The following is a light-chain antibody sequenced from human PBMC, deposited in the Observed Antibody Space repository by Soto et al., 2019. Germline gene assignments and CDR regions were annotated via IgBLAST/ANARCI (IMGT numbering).Light chain of an antibody. CDR3: EQSYSTLIT. Sequence: DIQMTQSPSSLSASVGDRVTITCRASQSISSYLNWYQQKPGKAPKVLIYAASSLQSGVPSRFSGSGSGTDFTLTISCLQPEDFATYYCEQSYSTLITFGQGTRLEIK. CDR1: QSISSY. J-gene: IGKJ5*01. V-gene: IGKV1-39*01. CDR2: AAS.